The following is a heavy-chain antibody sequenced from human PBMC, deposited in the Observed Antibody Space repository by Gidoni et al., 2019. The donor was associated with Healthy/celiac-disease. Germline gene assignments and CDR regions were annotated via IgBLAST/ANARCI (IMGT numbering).Heavy chain of an antibody. Sequence: QVQLVQSGAEVKKPGASVKVSCKASGYPFPGYYMHWVRQAPGQGLEWMGWINPNSGGTNYAQKFQGWVTMTRDTSISTAYMELSRLRSDDTAVYYCARSIAAAGSLGMDVWGQGTTVTVSS. CDR1: GYPFPGYY. CDR2: INPNSGGT. CDR3: ARSIAAAGSLGMDV. J-gene: IGHJ6*02. V-gene: IGHV1-2*04. D-gene: IGHD6-13*01.